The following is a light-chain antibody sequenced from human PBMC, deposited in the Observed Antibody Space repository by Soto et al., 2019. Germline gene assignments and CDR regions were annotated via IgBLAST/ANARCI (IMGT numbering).Light chain of an antibody. CDR3: QQYNNWPPWT. J-gene: IGKJ1*01. CDR1: QTVSSN. V-gene: IGKV3-15*01. CDR2: GAS. Sequence: EIVWTQSPGTLSLSPGERATLSCRASQTVSSNLAWYQQKPGQAPRLLIYGASTRATGIPARFSGSGSGTEFTLTISSLQSEDFAVYYCQQYNNWPPWTFGQGTKVDIK.